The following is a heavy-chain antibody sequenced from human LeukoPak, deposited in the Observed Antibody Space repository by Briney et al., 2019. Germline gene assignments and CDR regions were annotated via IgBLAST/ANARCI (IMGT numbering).Heavy chain of an antibody. CDR1: GFTFSSYA. CDR3: AKAIGFSYGSYFDY. J-gene: IGHJ4*02. D-gene: IGHD5-18*01. Sequence: PGGSLRLSCAASGFTFSSYAVGWVRQAQGEGLGWVSGNSGSGGSTKYADSVKGRFTISRDNSKNTPYLQMSGLRAEDTAVYYCAKAIGFSYGSYFDYWGQGTLVTVSS. V-gene: IGHV3-23*01. CDR2: NSGSGGST.